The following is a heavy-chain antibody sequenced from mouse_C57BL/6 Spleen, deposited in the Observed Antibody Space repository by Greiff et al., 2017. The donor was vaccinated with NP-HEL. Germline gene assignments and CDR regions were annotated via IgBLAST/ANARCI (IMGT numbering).Heavy chain of an antibody. D-gene: IGHD2-4*01. CDR2: ISNLAYSI. Sequence: EVHLVESGGGLVQPGGSLKLSCAASGFTFSDYGMAWVRQAPRTGPEWVAFISNLAYSIYYADTVTGRFTLSRENAKNTLYLEMSSLRSEDTAMYYCARLYYDYDVRYCDYWGQGTTLTVSS. J-gene: IGHJ2*01. CDR1: GFTFSDYG. V-gene: IGHV5-15*01. CDR3: ARLYYDYDVRYCDY.